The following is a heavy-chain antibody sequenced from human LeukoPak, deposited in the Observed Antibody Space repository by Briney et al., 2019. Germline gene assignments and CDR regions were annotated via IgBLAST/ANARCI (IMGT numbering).Heavy chain of an antibody. D-gene: IGHD3-10*01. J-gene: IGHJ4*02. CDR1: GGSISSGGYY. Sequence: SETLSLTCTVSGGSISSGGYYWSWIRQHPGKGLEWIGYIYYSGSTYYNPSLKSRVTISVDTSKNQFSLKLSSVTAADTAVYYCAREGRMVRGVIPYFDHWGQGTLVTVSS. V-gene: IGHV4-31*03. CDR3: AREGRMVRGVIPYFDH. CDR2: IYYSGST.